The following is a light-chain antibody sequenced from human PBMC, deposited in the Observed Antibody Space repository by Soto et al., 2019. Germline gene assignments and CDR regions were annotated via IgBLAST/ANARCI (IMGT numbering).Light chain of an antibody. V-gene: IGKV1-27*01. J-gene: IGKJ2*01. CDR3: EKYNSAPHT. CDR2: AAS. Sequence: DIQMTQSPSSLSASVGDSVTITCRASQGISNYLAWYQQKPGKVPKLLIYAASTLQSGVPSRFSGSGSGTDVTLTISSLQPEDVATYYCEKYNSAPHTFGQGTKLEIK. CDR1: QGISNY.